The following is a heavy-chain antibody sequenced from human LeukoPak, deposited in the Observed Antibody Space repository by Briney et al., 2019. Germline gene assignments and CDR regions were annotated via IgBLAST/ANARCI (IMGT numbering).Heavy chain of an antibody. CDR1: GSTFNSYW. V-gene: IGHV5-51*01. J-gene: IGHJ4*02. Sequence: PGGPRQISGQCPGSTFNSYWIGGARQLPGKGREWMGIINSRASDTTYSPSFQGQVSISADNSITTAYLQWSSLKAPDTAMYYCARLQGGFGDLYYDFWGQGTLVTVSS. D-gene: IGHD3-10*01. CDR2: INSRASDT. CDR3: ARLQGGFGDLYYDF.